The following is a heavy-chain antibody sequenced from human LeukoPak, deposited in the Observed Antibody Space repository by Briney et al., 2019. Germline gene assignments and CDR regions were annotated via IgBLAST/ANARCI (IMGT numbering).Heavy chain of an antibody. D-gene: IGHD5-18*01. CDR2: INHSGST. CDR1: SGSFSGYY. Sequence: SETLSLTCAVYSGSFSGYYWSWIRQPPGKGLEWIGEINHSGSTSYHPSHKSRVTISVDTSKNQFSLKLSAVTGADPAVYYCARGGYSYGHYYYYYYMDVWGKGTTVTVSS. V-gene: IGHV4-34*01. J-gene: IGHJ6*03. CDR3: ARGGYSYGHYYYYYYMDV.